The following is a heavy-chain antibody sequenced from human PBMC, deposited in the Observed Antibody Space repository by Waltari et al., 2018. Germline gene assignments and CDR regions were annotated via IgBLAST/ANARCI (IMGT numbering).Heavy chain of an antibody. J-gene: IGHJ3*02. CDR1: GPSLSSSNYN. CDR3: ARPRGGCLCDGFDI. V-gene: IGHV4-39*01. Sequence: QLQLQESGPGLVKPSETLSLTCTVAGPSLSSSNYNWGWIRQPPGKGLEWIGSFYYSGRTHYNPSLKSRVTISVDTSKSQFSLKLSSVTAADTALYYCARPRGGCLCDGFDIWGQGTMVTVSS. CDR2: FYYSGRT. D-gene: IGHD3-10*01.